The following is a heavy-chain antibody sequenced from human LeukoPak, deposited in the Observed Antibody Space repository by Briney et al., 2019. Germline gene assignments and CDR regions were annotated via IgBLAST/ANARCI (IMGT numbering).Heavy chain of an antibody. Sequence: PSETLSLTCAVSGGSISSTTSYWGWIRQPPGKGLEWTGRIYYSGSTFYNPSLKSRVTISVDTSKNQLSLRLSSVTAADTAVYYCARHGSTDYFDYWGQGTLVTHST. CDR2: IYYSGST. CDR1: GGSISSTTSY. V-gene: IGHV4-39*01. J-gene: IGHJ4*02. D-gene: IGHD2-2*03. CDR3: ARHGSTDYFDY.